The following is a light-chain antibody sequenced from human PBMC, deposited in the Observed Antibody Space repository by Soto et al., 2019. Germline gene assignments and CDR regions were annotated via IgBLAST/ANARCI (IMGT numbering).Light chain of an antibody. CDR3: QQYENYPLT. V-gene: IGKV1-5*01. CDR2: DAS. CDR1: QSVRSW. Sequence: DIQMTQSPSTLSASVGDRVTITCRASQSVRSWLAWYQQKPGRAPKFLIYDASSLESGVPSRFSGSGSGTEFTLTISNLQPDDFATYYCQQYENYPLTFGGGTKVDIK. J-gene: IGKJ4*01.